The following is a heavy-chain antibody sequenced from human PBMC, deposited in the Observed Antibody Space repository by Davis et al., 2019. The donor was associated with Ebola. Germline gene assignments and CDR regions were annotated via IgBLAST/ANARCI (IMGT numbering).Heavy chain of an antibody. D-gene: IGHD6-25*01. V-gene: IGHV3-74*01. CDR3: ARREAASIDY. Sequence: GRFTISRDNAKNTLFLQLNSLRGEDTAIYYRARREAASIDYWGQGTLVTVSS. J-gene: IGHJ4*02.